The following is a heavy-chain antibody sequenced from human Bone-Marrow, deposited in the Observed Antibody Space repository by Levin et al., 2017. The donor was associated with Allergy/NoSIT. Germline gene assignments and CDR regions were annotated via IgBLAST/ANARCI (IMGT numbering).Heavy chain of an antibody. CDR2: TYYRSKWFN. J-gene: IGHJ4*02. Sequence: PSETLSLTCAISGASVSNNNAAWNWIRQSPSRGLEWLGRTYYRSKWFNDYALSVKSRITINPDTSRNQFSLQMNSMTPEDTAVYYCVRDWHGFDRWGQGTLVTVSS. CDR1: GASVSNNNAA. CDR3: VRDWHGFDR. V-gene: IGHV6-1*01.